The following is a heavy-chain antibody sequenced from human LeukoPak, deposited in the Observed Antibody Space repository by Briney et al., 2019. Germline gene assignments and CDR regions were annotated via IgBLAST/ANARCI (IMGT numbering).Heavy chain of an antibody. J-gene: IGHJ2*01. CDR1: GFTFSSYE. CDR3: AKTSTSYCAGDCLPGYFDL. CDR2: ISSSGSTI. V-gene: IGHV3-48*03. Sequence: GGSLRLSCAASGFTFSSYEMNWVRQAPGKGLEWVSYISSSGSTIYYADSVKGRFTISRDNAKNSLYLQMNSLRAEDMALYYCAKTSTSYCAGDCLPGYFDLWGRGTLVTVSS. D-gene: IGHD2-21*02.